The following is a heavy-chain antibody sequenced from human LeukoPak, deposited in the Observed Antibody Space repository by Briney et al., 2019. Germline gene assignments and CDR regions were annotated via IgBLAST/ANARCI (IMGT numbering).Heavy chain of an antibody. CDR2: IKQDGSEK. D-gene: IGHD2-15*01. CDR1: GFTFSSYW. CDR3: ARDYCSGGSCLYDY. J-gene: IGHJ4*02. Sequence: PGGSLRLSCAASGFTFSSYWMSWVRQAPGKGLEWVASIKQDGSEKYYVDSVKGRFTISRDNAKNSLYLQMNSLRAEDTAVYYCARDYCSGGSCLYDYWGQGTLVTVSS. V-gene: IGHV3-7*03.